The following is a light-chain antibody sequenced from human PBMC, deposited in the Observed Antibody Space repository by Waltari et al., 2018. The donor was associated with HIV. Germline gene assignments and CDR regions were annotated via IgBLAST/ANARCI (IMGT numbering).Light chain of an antibody. CDR1: STDIGDYNY. CDR3: CSYAGTYTWV. V-gene: IGLV2-11*01. Sequence: QSALTQPRSVSGSPGQSVTISCRVSSTDIGDYNYVSWYQQHPGQVPKLVIFDVSKRPSGVPDRFSGSKSVNTASLTISGLQAEDEADYYCCSYAGTYTWVFGGGTRLTVL. J-gene: IGLJ2*01. CDR2: DVS.